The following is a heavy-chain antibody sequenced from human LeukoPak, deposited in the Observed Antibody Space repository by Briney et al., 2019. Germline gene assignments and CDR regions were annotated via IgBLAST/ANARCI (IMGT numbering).Heavy chain of an antibody. CDR2: ISGSGGST. J-gene: IGHJ3*02. CDR1: GFTFSSYA. V-gene: IGHV3-23*01. CDR3: AKAIYYDSSGYFFGAFDI. Sequence: PGGSLRLSCAASGFTFSSYAMSWVRQAPGKGLEWVSAISGSGGSTYYADSVKGRFTISRDNSKNTLYLQMNSLRAEDTAVYYCAKAIYYDSSGYFFGAFDIWGQGTVVTVSS. D-gene: IGHD3-22*01.